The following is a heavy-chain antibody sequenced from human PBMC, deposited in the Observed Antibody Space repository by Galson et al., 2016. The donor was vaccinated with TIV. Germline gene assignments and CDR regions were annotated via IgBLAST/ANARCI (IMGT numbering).Heavy chain of an antibody. D-gene: IGHD4/OR15-4a*01. Sequence: SLRLSCAASGFTFSNYEMNWVRQAPGKGLEWVSYINSAGSGKYYADSVKGRFTISKDNSKNTLYLQMNSLRPEDTALYYCARQNDYLYYFDYWGQGTLVTVSS. V-gene: IGHV3-48*03. CDR1: GFTFSNYE. J-gene: IGHJ4*02. CDR3: ARQNDYLYYFDY. CDR2: INSAGSGK.